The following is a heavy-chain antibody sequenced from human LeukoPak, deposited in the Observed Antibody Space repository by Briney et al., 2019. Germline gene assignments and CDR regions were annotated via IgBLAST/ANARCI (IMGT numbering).Heavy chain of an antibody. CDR2: ISGYNGKT. V-gene: IGHV1-18*01. J-gene: IGHJ3*02. Sequence: ASVKVSCKASGYTFTSYGISWVRQAPGQGLEWMGWISGYNGKTKYALKFQGRVTMTTDKSTSTAYMELRSLRSDDTAVYYCARPRVAGSFDIWGQGTMVTVSS. CDR1: GYTFTSYG. CDR3: ARPRVAGSFDI. D-gene: IGHD2-15*01.